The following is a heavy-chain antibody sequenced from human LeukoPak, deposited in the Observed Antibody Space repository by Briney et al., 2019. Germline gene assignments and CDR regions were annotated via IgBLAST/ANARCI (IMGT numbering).Heavy chain of an antibody. CDR2: ISGSGRTT. CDR3: AKGPATTCSGAYCYPFDY. D-gene: IGHD2-15*01. CDR1: GFTFTSYG. V-gene: IGHV3-23*01. Sequence: GGSLRLSCAASGFTFTSYGMSWVRQAPGKGLEWVSAISGSGRTTYYADSVKGRFTISRDSSKNTLYLQMNRLRAEDAAVYYCAKGPATTCSGAYCYPFDYWGQGTLVPVSS. J-gene: IGHJ4*02.